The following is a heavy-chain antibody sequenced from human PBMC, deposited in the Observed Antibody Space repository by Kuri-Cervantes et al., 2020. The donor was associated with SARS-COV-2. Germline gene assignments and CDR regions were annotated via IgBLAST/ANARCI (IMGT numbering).Heavy chain of an antibody. CDR2: INHSGST. CDR1: GGSIISSHHS. J-gene: IGHJ4*02. D-gene: IGHD3-16*02. Sequence: ESLKISCSVSGGSIISSHHSWGWLRQPPGKGLEWIGEINHSGSTNYNPSLKSRVTISVDTSKNQFSLKLSSVTAADTAVYYCARRDYVWGSYRYQGEFDYWGQGTLVTVSS. V-gene: IGHV4-39*07. CDR3: ARRDYVWGSYRYQGEFDY.